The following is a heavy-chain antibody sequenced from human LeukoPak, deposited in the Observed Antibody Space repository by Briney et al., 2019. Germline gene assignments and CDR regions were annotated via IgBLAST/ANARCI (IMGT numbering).Heavy chain of an antibody. CDR3: ARDLPSYYFGSGNTFDP. CDR1: GGSIGSYY. Sequence: SETLSLTCTVSGGSIGSYYWSWIRQPARKGLEWIGRIYYTGTTDYNASLKGRVTMSVDTSKNQFSLKLTSVTAADSAVYYCARDLPSYYFGSGNTFDPWGQGTLVTVSS. J-gene: IGHJ5*02. V-gene: IGHV4-4*07. CDR2: IYYTGTT. D-gene: IGHD3-10*01.